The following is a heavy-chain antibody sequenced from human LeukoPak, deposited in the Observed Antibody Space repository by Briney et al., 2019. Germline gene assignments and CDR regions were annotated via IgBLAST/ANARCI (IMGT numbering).Heavy chain of an antibody. CDR2: ISSSSIYI. Sequence: GGSLRLSCAASGFTFSSYEMNWVRQAPGKGLEWVSSISSSSIYIYYADSVKGRFTISRDNAKNSLYLQMNSLRAEDTAVYYCARELGDRRWLQSLYYFDYWGQGTLVTVSS. CDR3: ARELGDRRWLQSLYYFDY. V-gene: IGHV3-21*01. CDR1: GFTFSSYE. J-gene: IGHJ4*02. D-gene: IGHD5-24*01.